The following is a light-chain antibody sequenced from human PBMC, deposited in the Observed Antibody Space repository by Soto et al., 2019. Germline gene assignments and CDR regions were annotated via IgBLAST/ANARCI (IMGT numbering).Light chain of an antibody. Sequence: SALTQPASLSGSPGQSIAISCTGTSSDVGGYKYVSWYQQYPGKAPKLMIYDVSNRPSGVPDRFSGSKSGNTASLTISGLQSEDEADYYCSSYTSYTSYVFGTGTKVTVL. CDR2: DVS. V-gene: IGLV2-14*01. CDR3: SSYTSYTSYV. CDR1: SSDVGGYKY. J-gene: IGLJ1*01.